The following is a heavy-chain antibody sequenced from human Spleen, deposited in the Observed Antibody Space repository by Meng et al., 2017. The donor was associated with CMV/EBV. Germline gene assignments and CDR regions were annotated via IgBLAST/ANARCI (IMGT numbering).Heavy chain of an antibody. CDR1: GFSFRTSW. V-gene: IGHV3-21*01. CDR2: ISSSSSYI. D-gene: IGHD5-12*01. CDR3: ARGGYSGYGLDY. J-gene: IGHJ4*02. Sequence: GESLKISCAASGFSFRTSWMTWVRQAPGKGLEWVSSISSSSSYIYYADSVKGRFTISRDNAKNSLYLQMNSLRAEDTAVYYCARGGYSGYGLDYWGQGTLVTVSS.